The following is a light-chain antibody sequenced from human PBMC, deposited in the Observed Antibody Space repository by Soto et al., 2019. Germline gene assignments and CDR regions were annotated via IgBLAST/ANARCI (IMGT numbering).Light chain of an antibody. Sequence: DIHMTQSPSTLSASVGDRVTITCRASPSITTWLAWYQQKPGKAPNLLIFDASILESGVPSRLSGSGSGPEFTLAISSLQPDAFGTYYCQQYDNYSLTFGGGTKVEIK. CDR1: PSITTW. CDR2: DAS. CDR3: QQYDNYSLT. J-gene: IGKJ4*01. V-gene: IGKV1-5*01.